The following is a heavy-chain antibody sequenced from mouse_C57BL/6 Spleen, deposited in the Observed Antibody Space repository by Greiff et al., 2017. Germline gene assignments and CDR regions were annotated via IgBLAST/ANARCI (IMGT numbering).Heavy chain of an antibody. V-gene: IGHV5-9*01. CDR2: ISGGGGST. CDR1: GFTFSSYT. D-gene: IGHD1-1*01. CDR3: ARHYYYGSTLYAMDY. J-gene: IGHJ4*01. Sequence: EVKLVESGGGLVKPGGSLKLSCAASGFTFSSYTMSWVRQTPEKRLEWVATISGGGGSTYYPDSVKGRFTISRDNAKNTLYLQMSSLRSEDTALYYCARHYYYGSTLYAMDYWGQGTSVTVSS.